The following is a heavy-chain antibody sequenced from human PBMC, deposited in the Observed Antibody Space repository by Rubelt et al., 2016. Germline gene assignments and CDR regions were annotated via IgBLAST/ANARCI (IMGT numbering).Heavy chain of an antibody. CDR2: ISSSSSTI. V-gene: IGHV3-48*02. CDR3: ATQGYCSSTSCYGAY. Sequence: EVQLVESGGGLVQPGGSLRLSCAASGFTFSSYSMNWVRQAPGKGLEWVSSISSSSSTIYYADSVKGRFTMSRDNSKNSLYLQMNSLRDEDTAVYYCATQGYCSSTSCYGAYWGQGTLVTVSS. D-gene: IGHD2-2*01. J-gene: IGHJ4*02. CDR1: GFTFSSYS.